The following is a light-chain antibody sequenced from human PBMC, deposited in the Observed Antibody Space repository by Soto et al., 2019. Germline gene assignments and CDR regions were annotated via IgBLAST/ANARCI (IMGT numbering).Light chain of an antibody. CDR1: QSISSSY. CDR3: QQYGSSIT. V-gene: IGKV3-20*01. Sequence: EIVLTQSPGTLSLSPGKRATLYCRASQSISSSYLAWYQQRPGQAPRLLIYGASTRATGIPARFSGSGSGTEFTLTISSLQSEDFAVFYCQQYGSSITFGQGTRLEIK. J-gene: IGKJ5*01. CDR2: GAS.